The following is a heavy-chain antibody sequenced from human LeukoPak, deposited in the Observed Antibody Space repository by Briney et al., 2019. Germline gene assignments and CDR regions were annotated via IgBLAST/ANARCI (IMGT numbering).Heavy chain of an antibody. Sequence: GASVKVSCKTSGYTFTNHDMHWVRQAPGQRLEWMGWINAGNGNTKYSQEFQGRVTITRDTSASTAYMELSSLRSEDTAVYYCARGGTGYYISFDYWGQGTLVTVSS. V-gene: IGHV1-3*03. D-gene: IGHD3/OR15-3a*01. J-gene: IGHJ4*02. CDR1: GYTFTNHD. CDR2: INAGNGNT. CDR3: ARGGTGYYISFDY.